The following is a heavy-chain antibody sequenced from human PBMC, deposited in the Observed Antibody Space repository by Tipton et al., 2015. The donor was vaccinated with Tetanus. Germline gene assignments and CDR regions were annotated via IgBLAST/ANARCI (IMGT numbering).Heavy chain of an antibody. Sequence: TLSLTCAVSGYSISNINWWGWIRQPPGKGLEWIGYIYYSGSTYYNPSLKSRITMSVDTSKNQFSLKLTSVTAVDTAVYYCARTRSAYGTNFDSWGQGTLVTVSS. V-gene: IGHV4-28*01. CDR2: IYYSGST. CDR3: ARTRSAYGTNFDS. CDR1: GYSISNINW. D-gene: IGHD6-25*01. J-gene: IGHJ4*02.